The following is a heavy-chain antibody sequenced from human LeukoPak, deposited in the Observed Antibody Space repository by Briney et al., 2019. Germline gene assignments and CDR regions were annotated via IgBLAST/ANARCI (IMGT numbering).Heavy chain of an antibody. CDR3: VRDIQWRFDP. D-gene: IGHD2-8*01. V-gene: IGHV1-18*01. CDR1: GYIFTSYG. Sequence: ASVKVSCKASGYIFTSYGISWVRQAPGQGLEWMGWISTNKGNTNYAQRLQGRVTMTTDTSTSTAYMELRSLRSDDAAIYYCVRDIQWRFDPWGQGTLVTVSS. CDR2: ISTNKGNT. J-gene: IGHJ5*02.